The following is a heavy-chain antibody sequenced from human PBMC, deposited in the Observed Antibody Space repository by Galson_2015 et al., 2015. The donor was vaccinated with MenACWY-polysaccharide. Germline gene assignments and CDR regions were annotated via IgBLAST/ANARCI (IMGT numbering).Heavy chain of an antibody. J-gene: IGHJ4*02. Sequence: WIRQAPGKGLEWIASIFHSGTTYYNPSLKSRVTISVDTSKNQLSLKLSSVTAADTAVYYCARVEKYSGSFYILYWGQGTLVTVSS. CDR3: ARVEKYSGSFYILY. V-gene: IGHV4-38-2*02. CDR2: IFHSGTT. D-gene: IGHD1-26*01.